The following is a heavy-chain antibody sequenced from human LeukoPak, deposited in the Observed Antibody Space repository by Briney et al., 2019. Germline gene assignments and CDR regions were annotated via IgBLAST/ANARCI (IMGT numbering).Heavy chain of an antibody. V-gene: IGHV1-8*03. J-gene: IGHJ5*02. D-gene: IGHD2-2*01. CDR1: GYTFTSYD. CDR2: RNRNRGNT. CDR3: ARGAFSRYCASTNCPRQQNWFDP. Sequence: GASVKVSFKASGYTFTSYDNNWVRQPPAQGIEWVGLRNRNRGNTAYAQKFQGRVSITRSTSISTASMELSSLRSEASAGYYCARGAFSRYCASTNCPRQQNWFDPWGQGTLVTVSS.